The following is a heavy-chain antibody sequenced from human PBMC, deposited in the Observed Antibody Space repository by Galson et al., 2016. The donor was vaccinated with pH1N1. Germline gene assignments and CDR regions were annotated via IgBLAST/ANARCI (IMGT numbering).Heavy chain of an antibody. Sequence: SVKVSCKASGLNFNNYFLHWARQAPGQGLEWLGLVSPAGGITTYAQKLHGRVTMTRDTSTTAVYMELSSLRSDDTAVYYCARGGGSHVSPCGYWGQGTLVTVSS. J-gene: IGHJ4*02. CDR2: VSPAGGIT. CDR1: GLNFNNYF. D-gene: IGHD2-21*01. V-gene: IGHV1-46*02. CDR3: ARGGGSHVSPCGY.